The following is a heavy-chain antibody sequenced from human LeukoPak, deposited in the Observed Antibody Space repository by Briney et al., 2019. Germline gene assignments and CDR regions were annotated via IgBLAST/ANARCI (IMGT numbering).Heavy chain of an antibody. CDR1: GFTFSSYS. J-gene: IGHJ3*02. D-gene: IGHD2-15*01. CDR2: ISTSSSYI. CDR3: ARRWSSPSFDM. Sequence: GGSLRLSCAAPGFTFSSYSMNWVRQAPGKGLEWVSSISTSSSYIYYADSVKGRFTISRDNAKNSLYLQMNSLRAEDTAVYYCARRWSSPSFDMWGQGTMVTVSS. V-gene: IGHV3-21*01.